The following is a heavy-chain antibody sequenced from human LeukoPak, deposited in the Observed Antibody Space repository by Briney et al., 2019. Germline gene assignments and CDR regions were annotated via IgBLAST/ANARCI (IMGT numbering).Heavy chain of an antibody. V-gene: IGHV3-23*01. J-gene: IGHJ3*02. Sequence: PGGALRLSCSAPGFTFSSYGMSCGRQAPGKGVGWVSRIIGMGGRTNYADSVRGRFTISRDNSKNSLYLQMNSLRAEDTAVYYCAKDLRQQLEHDAFDIWGQGTMVTVSS. CDR2: IIGMGGRT. CDR3: AKDLRQQLEHDAFDI. D-gene: IGHD6-13*01. CDR1: GFTFSSYG.